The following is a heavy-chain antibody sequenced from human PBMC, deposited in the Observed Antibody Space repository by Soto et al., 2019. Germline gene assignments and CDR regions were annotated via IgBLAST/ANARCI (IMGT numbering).Heavy chain of an antibody. V-gene: IGHV4-31*11. CDR1: GGYISSGGYF. CDR2: IYYSGRT. J-gene: IGHJ4*02. CDR3: ARFAKEENPKVGSWYYFDY. Sequence: SETLSLTCAVSGGYISSGGYFWSWIRQNPGKGLEWIGNIYYSGRTYYSPSLKSRVTISVDTSKNQFSLKLSSVTAADTAVYYCARFAKEENPKVGSWYYFDYWGQGTRATVSS. D-gene: IGHD2-21*01.